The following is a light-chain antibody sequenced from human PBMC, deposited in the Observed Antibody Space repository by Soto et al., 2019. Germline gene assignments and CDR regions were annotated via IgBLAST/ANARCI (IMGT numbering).Light chain of an antibody. CDR3: QQYNSYSWT. V-gene: IGKV1-5*01. CDR1: QSISTW. J-gene: IGKJ1*01. Sequence: DIQMTQSPSTLSASVGDRVTITFRASQSISTWLAWYQQKPGTVPKVLIYDASRLESGVPSRFSGSGSGTEFTLTISSLQPADFATYYCQQYNSYSWTFGQGTKVDNK. CDR2: DAS.